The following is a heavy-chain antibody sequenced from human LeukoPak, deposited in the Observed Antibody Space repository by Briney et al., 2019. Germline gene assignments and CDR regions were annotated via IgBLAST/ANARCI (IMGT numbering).Heavy chain of an antibody. CDR1: GFTFSNSA. CDR2: LSGSGITT. D-gene: IGHD1-26*01. Sequence: GGSLRLSCAASGFTFSNSAMSWVRQAPGKGLEWVSTLSGSGITTYYADSVKGRFTISRDNSKNTLYLQLNSLRAEDTAVYYCAKDRWLEWELPNDYWGQGTLVTVSS. J-gene: IGHJ4*02. V-gene: IGHV3-23*01. CDR3: AKDRWLEWELPNDY.